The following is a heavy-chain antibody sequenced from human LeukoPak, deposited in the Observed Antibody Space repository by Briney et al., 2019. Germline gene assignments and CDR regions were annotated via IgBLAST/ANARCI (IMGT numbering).Heavy chain of an antibody. J-gene: IGHJ5*02. CDR1: GFTLSDHY. V-gene: IGHV3-72*01. D-gene: IGHD3-10*01. CDR3: ARDLHYYGSGP. CDR2: TRNRANSYTT. Sequence: GGSLRLSCAASGFTLSDHYMDWVRQAPGKGLEWVGRTRNRANSYTTDYAASVKGRFTISRDDLKSSLYLQMESLRVEDTAVYYCARDLHYYGSGPWGQGTLVTVSS.